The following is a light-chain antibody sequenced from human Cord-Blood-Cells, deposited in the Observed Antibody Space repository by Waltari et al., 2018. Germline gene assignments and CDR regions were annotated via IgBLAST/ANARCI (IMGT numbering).Light chain of an antibody. V-gene: IGKV4-1*01. J-gene: IGKJ4*01. CDR3: QQYYSTPVT. CDR2: WAS. CDR1: PSVLYRSNNKNY. Sequence: DIVLTQSPDSLAGSLVERATINCNSSPSVLYRSNNKNYLAWYKQKPGQPPKLLMYWASTREAGVPDRSSGRGSGTDFTLASSSLLAEDVAVYDCQQYYSTPVTFGGGTKVELK.